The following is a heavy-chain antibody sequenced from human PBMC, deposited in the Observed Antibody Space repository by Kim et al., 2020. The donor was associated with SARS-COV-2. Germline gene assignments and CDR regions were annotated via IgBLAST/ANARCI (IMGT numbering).Heavy chain of an antibody. CDR3: ARDYSNSWFDY. V-gene: IGHV4-59*01. D-gene: IGHD6-13*01. CDR2: T. Sequence: TNYNPPLKSRVTISINTPKNQFSLKLNSVTAADTAVYYCARDYSNSWFDYWGQGTLVTVSS. J-gene: IGHJ4*02.